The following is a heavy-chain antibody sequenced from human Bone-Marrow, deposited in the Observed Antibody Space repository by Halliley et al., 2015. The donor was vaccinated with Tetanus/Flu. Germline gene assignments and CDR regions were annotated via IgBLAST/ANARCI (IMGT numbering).Heavy chain of an antibody. CDR1: GGSISSHY. CDR2: VYYSGST. Sequence: TLSLTCTVSGGSISSHYWSWIRQPPGKRLEWIGSVYYSGSTNYNPSLKSRVTISVDTSKNQFSLKRSSVTAADTAVYYCARGGQVGSGAFAYWGQGTLVTVSS. CDR3: ARGGQVGSGAFAY. D-gene: IGHD1-26*01. J-gene: IGHJ4*02. V-gene: IGHV4-59*11.